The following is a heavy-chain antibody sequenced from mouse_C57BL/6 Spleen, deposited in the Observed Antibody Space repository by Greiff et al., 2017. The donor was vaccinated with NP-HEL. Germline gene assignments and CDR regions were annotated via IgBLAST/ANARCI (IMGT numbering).Heavy chain of an antibody. Sequence: QVQLKQPGAELVMPGASVKLSCKASGYTFTSYWMHWVKQRPGQGLEWIGEIDPSDSYTNYNQKFKGKSTLTVDKSSSTAYMQLSSLTSEDAAVYYCARGSKGYFDVWGTGTTVTVSS. J-gene: IGHJ1*03. CDR2: IDPSDSYT. CDR1: GYTFTSYW. CDR3: ARGSKGYFDV. V-gene: IGHV1-69*01. D-gene: IGHD2-5*01.